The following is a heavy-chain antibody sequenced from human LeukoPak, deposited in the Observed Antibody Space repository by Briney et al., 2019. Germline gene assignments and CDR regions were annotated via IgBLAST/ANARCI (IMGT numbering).Heavy chain of an antibody. CDR2: MNPNSGNT. CDR3: ARGRNVPAASGDWFDP. CDR1: GYTFTNYD. J-gene: IGHJ5*02. D-gene: IGHD2-2*01. Sequence: SVKVSCKASGYTFTNYDINWVRQATGQGLEWMGWMNPNSGNTGYAQKFQGRVTMTRNTSISTAYMELSSLRSEDTAVYYCARGRNVPAASGDWFDPWGQGTLVTVSS. V-gene: IGHV1-8*01.